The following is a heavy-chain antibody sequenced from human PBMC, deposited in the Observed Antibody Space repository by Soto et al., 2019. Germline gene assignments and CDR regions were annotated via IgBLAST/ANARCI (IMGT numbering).Heavy chain of an antibody. CDR2: ISACNGDT. Sequence: QVQLVQSGTEVKKPGASVNVSCKAFGYTFTSYGFTWVRQVPGHGLEWLGWISACNGDTQYAQTMKGRFTVTTDTSTTSVHMELSSMTPADTAFYYCAREAGWQLIVPYDWCQGTLGTVS. V-gene: IGHV1-18*04. CDR1: GYTFTSYG. J-gene: IGHJ4*02. D-gene: IGHD6-13*01. CDR3: AREAGWQLIVPYD.